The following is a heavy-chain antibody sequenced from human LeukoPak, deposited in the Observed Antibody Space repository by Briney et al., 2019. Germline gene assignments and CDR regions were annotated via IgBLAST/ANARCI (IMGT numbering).Heavy chain of an antibody. Sequence: PSETLSLTCTVSGGSISSYYWSWIRQPPGKGLEWIGYIYTSGSTNYNPSLKSRVTISEDTSKNQFSLKLSSVTAADTAVYYCVRVVPAYYFDYWGQGTLVTVSS. V-gene: IGHV4-4*09. CDR1: GGSISSYY. D-gene: IGHD2-2*01. J-gene: IGHJ4*02. CDR2: IYTSGST. CDR3: VRVVPAYYFDY.